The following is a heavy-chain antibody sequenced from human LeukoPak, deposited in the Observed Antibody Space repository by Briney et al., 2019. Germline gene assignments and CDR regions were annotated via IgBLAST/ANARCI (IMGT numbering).Heavy chain of an antibody. CDR3: ARAYYYDSINAFDI. CDR2: IYYSGST. CDR1: GGSISSYY. V-gene: IGHV4-59*01. J-gene: IGHJ3*02. D-gene: IGHD3-22*01. Sequence: SETLSLTCTVSGGSISSYYWSRIRQPPGKGLEWIGYIYYSGSTNYNPSLKSRVTISVDTSKNQFSLKLSSVTAADTAVYYCARAYYYDSINAFDIWGQGTMVTVSS.